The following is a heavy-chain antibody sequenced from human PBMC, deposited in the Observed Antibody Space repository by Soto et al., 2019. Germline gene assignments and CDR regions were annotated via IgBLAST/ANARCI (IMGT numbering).Heavy chain of an antibody. Sequence: QVQLVQSGAEVKKPGASVKGSCKASGYTFTSYAMHWVRQAPGQRPEGMGWINAGNGNTKYSQKLQGRITSTRDTSASTAYMELSSMRSEDTAVYYCARDDHQGYWGQGTLVTVSS. J-gene: IGHJ4*02. CDR3: ARDDHQGY. D-gene: IGHD2-2*01. V-gene: IGHV1-3*01. CDR2: INAGNGNT. CDR1: GYTFTSYA.